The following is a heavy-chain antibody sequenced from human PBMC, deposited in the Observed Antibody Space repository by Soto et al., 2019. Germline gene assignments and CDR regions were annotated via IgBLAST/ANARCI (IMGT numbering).Heavy chain of an antibody. V-gene: IGHV1-69*13. D-gene: IGHD3-22*01. J-gene: IGHJ4*02. Sequence: SVKVSCKASGGTFSSYAISWVRQAPGQGLEWMGGIIPIFGTANYAQKFQGRVTITADESTSTAYMELSSLRSEDTAVYYCARRAPDSSGYYPHFDYWGQGTLVTVSS. CDR3: ARRAPDSSGYYPHFDY. CDR1: GGTFSSYA. CDR2: IIPIFGTA.